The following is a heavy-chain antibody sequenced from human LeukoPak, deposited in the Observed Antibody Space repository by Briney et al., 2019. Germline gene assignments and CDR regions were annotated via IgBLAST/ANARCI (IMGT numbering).Heavy chain of an antibody. J-gene: IGHJ4*02. Sequence: GGSLRLSCAASGFTFSNYEMNWVRQAPGKGLEWVAVISYHGSNKYYADSVKGRFTISRDNSKNTLYLQMNSLRGEDTAVYYCAKGRDSWGNKIDYWGQGTLITVSS. CDR3: AKGRDSWGNKIDY. V-gene: IGHV3-30*18. CDR1: GFTFSNYE. CDR2: ISYHGSNK. D-gene: IGHD2/OR15-2a*01.